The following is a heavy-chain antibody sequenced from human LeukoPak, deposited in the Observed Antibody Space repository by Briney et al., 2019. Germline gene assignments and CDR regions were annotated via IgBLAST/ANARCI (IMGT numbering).Heavy chain of an antibody. Sequence: PGGSLRLSCSASGFTFSSYVMHWVRQAPGQGLEWVSVIYSGGTTYYADSVKGRFTISRDNSKNTLYLQMNSLRVEDTAVYYCARDEGDYWGQGTLVTVSS. CDR3: ARDEGDY. V-gene: IGHV3-66*01. J-gene: IGHJ4*02. CDR2: IYSGGTT. CDR1: GFTFSSYV.